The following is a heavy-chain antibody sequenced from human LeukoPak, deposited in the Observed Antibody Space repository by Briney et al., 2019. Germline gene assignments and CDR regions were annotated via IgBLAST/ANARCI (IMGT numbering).Heavy chain of an antibody. V-gene: IGHV3-23*01. CDR3: AKGGGSYGSGSYYYFGY. CDR2: ISGSGGST. CDR1: GFTFSSYA. D-gene: IGHD3-10*01. J-gene: IGHJ4*02. Sequence: GGSLRLSCAASGFTFSSYAMSWVRQAPGKGLEWVSAISGSGGSTYYADSVKGRFTISRDNSKNTLYLQMNSLRAEDTAVYYCAKGGGSYGSGSYYYFGYWGQGTLVTDSS.